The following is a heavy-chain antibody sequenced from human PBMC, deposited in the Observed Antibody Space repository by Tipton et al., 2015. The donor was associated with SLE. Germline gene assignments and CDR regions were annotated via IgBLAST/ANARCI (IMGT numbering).Heavy chain of an antibody. Sequence: SLRLSCAASGFTFSSYWMSWVRQAPGKGLEWVANIKQDGSEKYYVDSVKGRFTISRDNAKNSLDLQMNSLRAEDTALYYYAKGVWQQLVRGAFEIWGQGTMVTVSS. V-gene: IGHV3-7*03. CDR1: GFTFSSYW. D-gene: IGHD6-13*01. J-gene: IGHJ3*02. CDR3: AKGVWQQLVRGAFEI. CDR2: IKQDGSEK.